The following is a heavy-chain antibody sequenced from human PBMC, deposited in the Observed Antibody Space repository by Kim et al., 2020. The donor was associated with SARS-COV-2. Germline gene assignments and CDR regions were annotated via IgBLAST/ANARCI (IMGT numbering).Heavy chain of an antibody. CDR2: ASHDGSYK. J-gene: IGHJ4*02. Sequence: GGSLRLSCAASGFSFNNYGMHWVRQAPGKGLEWVALASHDGSYKAYADSVRGRFTISRDNSKNTLSLEMNSLRSEDTAVYYCARVDTSGWYGGPFDYWGQGTLVTVS. D-gene: IGHD6-19*01. CDR1: GFSFNNYG. CDR3: ARVDTSGWYGGPFDY. V-gene: IGHV3-30*04.